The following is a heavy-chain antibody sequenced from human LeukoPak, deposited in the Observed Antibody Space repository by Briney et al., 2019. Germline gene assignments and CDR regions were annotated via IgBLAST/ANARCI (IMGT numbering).Heavy chain of an antibody. CDR3: AKAAPLRYFDWLLSDY. CDR1: GFTFSSYA. CDR2: ISGGGGST. V-gene: IGHV3-23*01. J-gene: IGHJ4*02. Sequence: GGSLRLSCAASGFTFSSYAMSWVRQAPGKGLEWVSVISGGGGSTYYADSVKGRFTISRDNSKNTLYLQMNSLRAEDTAVYYCAKAAPLRYFDWLLSDYWGQGTLVTVSS. D-gene: IGHD3-9*01.